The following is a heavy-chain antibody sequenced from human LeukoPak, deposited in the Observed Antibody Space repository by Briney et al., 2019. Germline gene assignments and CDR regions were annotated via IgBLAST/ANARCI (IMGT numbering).Heavy chain of an antibody. CDR3: ARSCSDFWSGYYPRYYGMDV. CDR2: IWYDGSNK. V-gene: IGHV3-33*01. Sequence: GGSLRLSCAASGFTFSSYGMRWVRQAPGKGLEWVAVIWYDGSNKYYADSVKGRFTISRDNSKNTLYLQMNSLRAEDTAVYYCARSCSDFWSGYYPRYYGMDVWGQGTTVTVSS. CDR1: GFTFSSYG. J-gene: IGHJ6*02. D-gene: IGHD3-3*01.